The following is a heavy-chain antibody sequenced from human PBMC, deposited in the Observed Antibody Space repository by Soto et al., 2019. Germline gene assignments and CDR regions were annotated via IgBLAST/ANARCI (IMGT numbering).Heavy chain of an antibody. V-gene: IGHV3-21*01. J-gene: IGHJ4*02. D-gene: IGHD1-26*01. CDR1: GFTFSDYA. Sequence: EVQLVESGGGLVKPGGSLRLSCAAFGFTFSDYAMSWVRQAPGKGLEWVSSINTNSYYIYYGDSVKGRFTTSRDNAQKSLYLQMNSLRVEDTAVYYCGRRGAAVGVTGPSDYWGQGTLVIVSS. CDR2: INTNSYYI. CDR3: GRRGAAVGVTGPSDY.